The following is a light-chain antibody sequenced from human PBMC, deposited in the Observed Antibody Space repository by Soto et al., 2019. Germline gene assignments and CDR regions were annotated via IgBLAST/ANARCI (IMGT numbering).Light chain of an antibody. CDR3: SSYTSSAPFYV. J-gene: IGLJ1*01. CDR1: STDVDGYDY. Sequence: QSVLTQPASVSGSPGQSITISCTGASTDVDGYDYVSWYQQHPGQAPKLMIYDVNNRPSGVSYRFSGSKSGDTASLTISGLQAEDDADYYCSSYTSSAPFYVFGTGPKVTV. CDR2: DVN. V-gene: IGLV2-14*03.